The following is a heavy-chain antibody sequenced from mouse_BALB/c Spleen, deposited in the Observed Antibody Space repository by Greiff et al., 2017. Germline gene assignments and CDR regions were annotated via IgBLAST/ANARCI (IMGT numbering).Heavy chain of an antibody. CDR2: INPYNDGT. V-gene: IGHV1-14*01. Sequence: EVQLQQSGPELVKPGASVKMSCKASGYTFTSYVMHWVKQKPGQGLEWIGYINPYNDGTKYNEKFKGKATLTSDKSSSTAYMELSSLTSEDSAVYYCAREGNGNSAWFAYWGQGTLVTVSA. J-gene: IGHJ3*01. D-gene: IGHD2-1*01. CDR1: GYTFTSYV. CDR3: AREGNGNSAWFAY.